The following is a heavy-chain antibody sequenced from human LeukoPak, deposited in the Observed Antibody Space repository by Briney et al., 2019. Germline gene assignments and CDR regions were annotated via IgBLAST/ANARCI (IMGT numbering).Heavy chain of an antibody. CDR2: IYDSGSA. J-gene: IGHJ5*02. CDR1: GGSISTYY. CDR3: ARDRTGNNWFDP. D-gene: IGHD1-1*01. Sequence: PETLSLTCTVSGGSISTYYWNWIRQPPGKGLEWLGYIYDSGSANYNPSLNSRVSISVDTSKNQVSLKLSSVTAADTAVYYCARDRTGNNWFDPWGQGTLVTVSA. V-gene: IGHV4-59*01.